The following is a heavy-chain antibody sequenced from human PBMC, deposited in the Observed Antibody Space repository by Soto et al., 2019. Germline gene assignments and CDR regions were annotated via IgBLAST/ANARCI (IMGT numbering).Heavy chain of an antibody. J-gene: IGHJ4*02. CDR3: ARAWGYCSSTSCYEWKFDY. V-gene: IGHV4-61*01. CDR2: IYYSGST. CDR1: GGSVSSGSYY. D-gene: IGHD2-2*01. Sequence: SETLSLTCTVSGGSVSSGSYYWSWIRQPPGKGLEWIGYIYYSGSTNYNPSLKSRVTISVDTSKNQFSLKLSSVTAADTAVYYCARAWGYCSSTSCYEWKFDYWGQGTLVTVSS.